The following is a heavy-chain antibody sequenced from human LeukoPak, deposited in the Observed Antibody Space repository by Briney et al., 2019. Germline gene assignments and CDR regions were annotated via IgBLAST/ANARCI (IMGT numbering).Heavy chain of an antibody. CDR1: GGTFSSYA. Sequence: SVKVSCKASGGTFSSYAIGWVRQAPGQGLEWMGRIIPILGIANYAQKFQGRVTITADKSTSTAYMELSSLRSEDTAVYYCAAQIYGSGSNYYYYGMDVWGQGTTVTVSS. CDR3: AAQIYGSGSNYYYYGMDV. V-gene: IGHV1-69*04. J-gene: IGHJ6*02. D-gene: IGHD3-10*01. CDR2: IIPILGIA.